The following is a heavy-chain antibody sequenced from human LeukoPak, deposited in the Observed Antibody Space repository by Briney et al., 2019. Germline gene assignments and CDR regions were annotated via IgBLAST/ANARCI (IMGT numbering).Heavy chain of an antibody. J-gene: IGHJ4*02. D-gene: IGHD3-16*02. CDR2: ISSSSSYI. V-gene: IGHV3-21*01. CDR3: ARGDDYVWGSYRYMGVDY. Sequence: GGSLRLSCAASGFTFSSYSMNWVRQAPGKGLEWVSSISSSSSYIYYADSVKGRFTISSDNAKNSLNLQMNSLRAEDTAVYYCARGDDYVWGSYRYMGVDYWGQGTLVTVSS. CDR1: GFTFSSYS.